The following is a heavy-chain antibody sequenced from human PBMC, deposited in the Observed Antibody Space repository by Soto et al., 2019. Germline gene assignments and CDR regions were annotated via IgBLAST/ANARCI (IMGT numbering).Heavy chain of an antibody. V-gene: IGHV2-5*02. J-gene: IGHJ4*02. D-gene: IGHD3-10*01. CDR2: IYWDDDK. CDR1: GLSLSSSGVG. Sequence: SGPTLVNPTQTLALTCTLSGLSLSSSGVGVSLIRQSPGQVLEWLAVIYWDDDKRYSPSLRNRLTITKDISENQVVLTMTNMDPVDTGTYYCAHSRGPPDYWGQGTLVTVSS. CDR3: AHSRGPPDY.